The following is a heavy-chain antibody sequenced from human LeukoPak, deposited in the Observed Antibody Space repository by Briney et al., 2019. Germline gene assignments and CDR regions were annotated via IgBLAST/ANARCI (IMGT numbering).Heavy chain of an antibody. CDR1: GYTFTGYY. CDR3: ARDRAAADGVGNWFDP. Sequence: ASVKVSCKASGYTFTGYYMHWVRQAPGQGLEWIGWINPNSGGTNYAQKFQGRVTMTRDTSISTAYMELSRLRSDDTAVYYCARDRAAADGVGNWFDPWGQGTLVTVSS. V-gene: IGHV1-2*02. CDR2: INPNSGGT. J-gene: IGHJ5*02. D-gene: IGHD6-13*01.